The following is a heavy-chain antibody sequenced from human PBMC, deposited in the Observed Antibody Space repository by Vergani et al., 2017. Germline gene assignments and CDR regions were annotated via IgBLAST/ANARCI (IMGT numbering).Heavy chain of an antibody. CDR1: GFTLSDFA. J-gene: IGHJ5*02. Sequence: EVQLLESGGVLVQPGGSLRLSCAASGFTLSDFAMSWVRQAPGKGLEWVSGISGSGGSTYYAVSVKGRFTISRDTSKSTLFLQMSSLRAEDTAVYYCARGDYVYDFWSGWSRGWFDPWGQGTLVTVSS. CDR2: ISGSGGST. D-gene: IGHD3-3*01. CDR3: ARGDYVYDFWSGWSRGWFDP. V-gene: IGHV3-23*01.